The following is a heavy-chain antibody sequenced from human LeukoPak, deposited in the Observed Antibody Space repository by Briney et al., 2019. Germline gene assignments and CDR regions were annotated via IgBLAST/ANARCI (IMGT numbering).Heavy chain of an antibody. J-gene: IGHJ5*02. CDR1: GYTFTSYG. D-gene: IGHD2-2*02. CDR2: ISAYNGNT. CDR3: ARDVVVPAAIPTFFGVEP. V-gene: IGHV1-18*01. Sequence: ASVKVSCKASGYTFTSYGISWVRQAPGQGLEWMGWISAYNGNTNYAQKLQGRVTMTTDTSTSTAYMELRSVRSDDTAVYYCARDVVVPAAIPTFFGVEPWGQGTLVTVSS.